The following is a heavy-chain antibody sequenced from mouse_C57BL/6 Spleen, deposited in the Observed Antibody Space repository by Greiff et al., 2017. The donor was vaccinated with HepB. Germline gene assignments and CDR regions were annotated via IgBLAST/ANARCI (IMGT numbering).Heavy chain of an antibody. J-gene: IGHJ4*01. CDR1: GYSFTDYN. Sequence: EVKLVESGPELVKPGASVKISCKASGYSFTDYNMNWVKQSNGKSLEWIGVINPNYGTTSYNQKFKGKATLTVDQSSSTAYMQLNSLTSEDSAVYYCAGYGSSYDAMDYWGQGTSVTVSS. CDR2: INPNYGTT. D-gene: IGHD1-1*01. V-gene: IGHV1-39*01. CDR3: AGYGSSYDAMDY.